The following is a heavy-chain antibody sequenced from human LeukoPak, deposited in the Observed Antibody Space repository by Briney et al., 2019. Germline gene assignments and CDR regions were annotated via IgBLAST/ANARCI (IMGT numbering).Heavy chain of an antibody. CDR2: INHSGST. V-gene: IGHV4-34*01. J-gene: IGHJ4*02. Sequence: SETLSLTCAAYGGSFSGYYWGWIRQPPGKGLEWIGEINHSGSTNYNPSLKSRVTISVDTSKNQFSLKLSSVTAADTAVYYCARGLRFPRDYWGQGTLVTVSS. CDR3: ARGLRFPRDY. CDR1: GGSFSGYY.